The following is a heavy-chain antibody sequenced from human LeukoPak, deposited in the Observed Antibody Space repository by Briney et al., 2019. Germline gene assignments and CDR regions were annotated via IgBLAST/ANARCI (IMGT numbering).Heavy chain of an antibody. CDR1: GFTFDDYG. D-gene: IGHD6-13*01. CDR3: AREGTPYSSDY. J-gene: IGHJ4*02. Sequence: GGSLRLSCAASGFTFDDYGMSWVRQAPGKGLEWVSGISWNGDSTGYADSVKGRFTISRDNAKNSLYVQMNSLRVEDTAVYYCAREGTPYSSDYWGQGTLITVSS. V-gene: IGHV3-20*04. CDR2: ISWNGDST.